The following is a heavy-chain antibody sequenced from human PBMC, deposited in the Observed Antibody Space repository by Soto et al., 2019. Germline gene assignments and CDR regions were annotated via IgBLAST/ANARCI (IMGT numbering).Heavy chain of an antibody. J-gene: IGHJ4*02. D-gene: IGHD2-21*02. V-gene: IGHV4-28*01. CDR2: IYYNGDT. Sequence: QVQLRESGPGLVKPSDTLTPTCAVSGYSIRSSNWWGWIRQFPGKGLEWIGYIYYNGDTHCSPSVKSRVTMSVDTSKNLFSLKLSSVTAVDTAVYFCARKTAWSYPFDDGGKGTLVTVSP. CDR3: ARKTAWSYPFDD. CDR1: GYSIRSSNW.